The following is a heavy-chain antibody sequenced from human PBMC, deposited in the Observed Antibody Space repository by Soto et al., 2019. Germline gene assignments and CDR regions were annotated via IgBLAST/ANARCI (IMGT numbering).Heavy chain of an antibody. Sequence: ASVKVSCKASGYSFRSYGFSWVRQAPGRSLEWMGWIDGYNGNTRYAQKFQGRVTMTTDPKTNTGYMELKSLGYDDTATYFCVRHFPWDLEYRSSCCLFDYWGQGTLVTVSS. CDR2: IDGYNGNT. J-gene: IGHJ4*02. CDR1: GYSFRSYG. D-gene: IGHD5-18*01. CDR3: VRHFPWDLEYRSSCCLFDY. V-gene: IGHV1-18*01.